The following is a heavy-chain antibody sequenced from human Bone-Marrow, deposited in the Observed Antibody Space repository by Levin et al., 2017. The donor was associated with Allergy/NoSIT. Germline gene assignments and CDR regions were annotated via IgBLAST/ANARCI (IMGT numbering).Heavy chain of an antibody. CDR2: IYWDDDK. V-gene: IGHV2-5*02. D-gene: IGHD2-8*01. CDR1: GFSLTSSGVG. CDR3: AHSQFDYPNGGYYYLDS. J-gene: IGHJ4*02. Sequence: GSGPTLVKPTQTLTLTCTFSGFSLTSSGVGVAWIRQPPGKALEWLALIYWDDDKRYSPSLKKRLTVTKDTSKNQVVLVVTNLDPVDTATYYCAHSQFDYPNGGYYYLDSWGQGTLVTVSS.